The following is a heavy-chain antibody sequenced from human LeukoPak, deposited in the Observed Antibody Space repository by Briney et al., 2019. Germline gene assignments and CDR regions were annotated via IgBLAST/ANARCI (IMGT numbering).Heavy chain of an antibody. V-gene: IGHV4-4*07. CDR3: ARSKDSSGYYYYY. Sequence: SETLSLTCRVSGTSMTSHFWSWIRQPAGKSLEWIGHISNRGRTTYNPSLSSRVTLSLDTSKNEFSLKLTSVTAADTAVYYCARSKDSSGYYYYYWGQGTLVTVSS. D-gene: IGHD3-22*01. J-gene: IGHJ4*02. CDR2: ISNRGRT. CDR1: GTSMTSHF.